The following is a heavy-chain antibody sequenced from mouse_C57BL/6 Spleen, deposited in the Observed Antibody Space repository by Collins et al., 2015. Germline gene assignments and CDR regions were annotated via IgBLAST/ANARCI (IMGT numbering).Heavy chain of an antibody. CDR2: INTETGEP. V-gene: IGHV9-2-1*01. CDR3: ARRGTTVVSPMDY. D-gene: IGHD1-1*01. Sequence: QIQLVQSGPELKKPGETVKISCKASGYTFTDYSMHWVKQAPGKGLKWMGWINTETGEPTYADDFKGRFAFSLETSASTAYLQINNLKNEDTATYFCARRGTTVVSPMDYWGQGTSVTVSS. CDR1: GYTFTDYS. J-gene: IGHJ4*01.